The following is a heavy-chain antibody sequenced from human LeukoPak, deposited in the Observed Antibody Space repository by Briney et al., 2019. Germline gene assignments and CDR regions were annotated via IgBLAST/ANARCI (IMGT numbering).Heavy chain of an antibody. Sequence: GESLKISCKGSGYSFSNYWIGWVRQMPGKGLEWMGIIYPGDPDTRYSPSFQGQVTISADKSISTAYPQWSSLKASDTAMYYCAIRYSGSYNDYWGQGTLVTVSS. CDR3: AIRYSGSYNDY. D-gene: IGHD1-26*01. CDR2: IYPGDPDT. CDR1: GYSFSNYW. J-gene: IGHJ4*02. V-gene: IGHV5-51*01.